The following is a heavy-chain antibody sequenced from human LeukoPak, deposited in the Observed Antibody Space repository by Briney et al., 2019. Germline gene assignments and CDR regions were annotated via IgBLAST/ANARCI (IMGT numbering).Heavy chain of an antibody. CDR3: ARRRYFDSWFDP. CDR2: INHSGST. J-gene: IGHJ5*02. CDR1: GGSFSGYY. V-gene: IGHV4-34*01. D-gene: IGHD3-9*01. Sequence: SETLSLTCAVYGGSFSGYYWSWIRKPPGKGLEWIGEINHSGSTNYNPSLKSRVTISVDTSKNQFSLKLSSVTAADTAVYYCARRRYFDSWFDPWGQGTLVTVSS.